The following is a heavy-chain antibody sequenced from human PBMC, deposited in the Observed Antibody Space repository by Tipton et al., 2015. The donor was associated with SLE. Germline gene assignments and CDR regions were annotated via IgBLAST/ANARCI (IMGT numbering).Heavy chain of an antibody. V-gene: IGHV3-74*01. CDR2: LSTDGSVT. J-gene: IGHJ6*02. D-gene: IGHD6-19*01. CDR3: ARAPTISVAGTTDPFGMDV. Sequence: SLRLSCPASGFTFHNYWMHWVRQAPGEGVVWVSRLSTDGSVTTYADSVKGRLTISRDNAKNTLYLQMRSLRVEDTGIYYCARAPTISVAGTTDPFGMDVWGPGTRVTVSS. CDR1: GFTFHNYW.